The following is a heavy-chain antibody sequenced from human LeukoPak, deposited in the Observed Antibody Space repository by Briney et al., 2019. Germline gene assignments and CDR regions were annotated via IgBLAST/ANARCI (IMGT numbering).Heavy chain of an antibody. D-gene: IGHD6-13*01. CDR2: IWYDGSNK. Sequence: GGSLRLSCAAYGFTFSSYGMHWVRQAPGKGLEWVAVIWYDGSNKYYADSVKGRFTISRDNSKNTLYLQMNSLRAEDTAVYYCARDSDWGSSSWYDYWGQGTLVTVSS. V-gene: IGHV3-33*01. J-gene: IGHJ4*02. CDR3: ARDSDWGSSSWYDY. CDR1: GFTFSSYG.